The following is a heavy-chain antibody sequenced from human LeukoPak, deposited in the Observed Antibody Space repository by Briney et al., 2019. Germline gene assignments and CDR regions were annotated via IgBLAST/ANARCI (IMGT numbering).Heavy chain of an antibody. CDR3: AKNLYSSSWLYFDY. CDR2: IKAKAHGGTI. V-gene: IGHV3-15*01. D-gene: IGHD6-13*01. CDR1: GFTFINAW. J-gene: IGHJ4*02. Sequence: GGSLRLSCAASGFTFINAWMAWVRQAPGKGLEWVGRIKAKAHGGTIEYAAPVKGRFTISRDDSKNTLYLQMNSLKTEDTAVYYCAKNLYSSSWLYFDYWGQGTLVTVSS.